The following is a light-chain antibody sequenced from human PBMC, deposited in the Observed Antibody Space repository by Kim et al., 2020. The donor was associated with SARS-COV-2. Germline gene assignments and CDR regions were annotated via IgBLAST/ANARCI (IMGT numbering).Light chain of an antibody. CDR2: DAS. Sequence: DIQMTQSPSSLSASVGDRVTITCQASQDISNYLNWYQQKPGKAPNLLIYDASILQTGVPSRFIGSKSGTHFTFTISSLQPEDIATYFCQQYDTLPLTFGGRTKVDIK. J-gene: IGKJ4*01. CDR3: QQYDTLPLT. CDR1: QDISNY. V-gene: IGKV1-33*01.